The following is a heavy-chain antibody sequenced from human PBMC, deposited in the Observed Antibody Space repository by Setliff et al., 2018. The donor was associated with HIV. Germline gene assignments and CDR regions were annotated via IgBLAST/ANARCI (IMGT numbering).Heavy chain of an antibody. V-gene: IGHV1-3*01. CDR1: GYTFTSHT. D-gene: IGHD2-21*01. J-gene: IGHJ4*02. CDR3: ARAVRGGDWPYYFDY. Sequence: ASVKVSCKTSGYTFTSHTIHWVRQAPGQGLEWMGWINAGNGNTRYSQKFQGRVTITRDTSASTAYMELSRLISDDTAVYYCARAVRGGDWPYYFDYWGQGTLVTVSS. CDR2: INAGNGNT.